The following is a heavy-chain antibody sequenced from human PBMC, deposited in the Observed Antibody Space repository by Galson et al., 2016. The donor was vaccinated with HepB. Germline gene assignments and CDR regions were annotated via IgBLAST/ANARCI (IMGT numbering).Heavy chain of an antibody. CDR3: VNDVRGSGPWAFDS. Sequence: SLRLSCAASGFTFGHYAMTWVRQFPGKGLEWVSTISGSGTTTFYAPPVKGRVTISRDNSNDTLLLQLNNLRVDDTAIYYCVNDVRGSGPWAFDSWGQGTLVTVSS. CDR1: GFTFGHYA. D-gene: IGHD1-26*01. CDR2: ISGSGTTT. J-gene: IGHJ4*02. V-gene: IGHV3-23*01.